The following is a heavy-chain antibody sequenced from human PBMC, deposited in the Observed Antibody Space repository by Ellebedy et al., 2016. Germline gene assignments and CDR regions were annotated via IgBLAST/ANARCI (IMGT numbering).Heavy chain of an antibody. CDR1: GLTVDDYA. D-gene: IGHD3-10*01. J-gene: IGHJ5*02. Sequence: GGSLRLXXATSGLTVDDYALHWVRQVPGKGLEWVSGISWNSAAIGYGEAVKGRFTISRDSAKNYLYLQMNSLRVEDTALYFCAKGTMDYLHHWGQGTLVTVSS. CDR2: ISWNSAAI. CDR3: AKGTMDYLHH. V-gene: IGHV3-9*01.